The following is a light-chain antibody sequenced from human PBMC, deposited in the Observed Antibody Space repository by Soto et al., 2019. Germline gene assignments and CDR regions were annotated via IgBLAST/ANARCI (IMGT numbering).Light chain of an antibody. CDR2: DAS. V-gene: IGKV1-5*01. Sequence: DIQMTQSPSTLSASVGDRVTITCRARQSINRWLAWYKQKPGKAPKLLIYDASRLQSGVPSRFSGSGSGTEFTLTISSLQPHDFATYFCQQYSSPWTFGQGIKVEMK. CDR3: QQYSSPWT. CDR1: QSINRW. J-gene: IGKJ1*01.